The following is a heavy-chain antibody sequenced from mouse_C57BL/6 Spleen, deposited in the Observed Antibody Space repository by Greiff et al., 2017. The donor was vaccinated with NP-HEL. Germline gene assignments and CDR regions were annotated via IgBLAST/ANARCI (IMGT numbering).Heavy chain of an antibody. D-gene: IGHD2-2*01. CDR3: ASSGDGYDLAY. J-gene: IGHJ3*01. CDR2: INPGSGGT. V-gene: IGHV1-54*01. CDR1: GYAFTNYL. Sequence: QVQLQQSGAELVRPGTSVKVSCKASGYAFTNYLIEWVKQRPGQGLEWIGVINPGSGGTNYNEKFKGKATLTADKSSSTAYMQLSSLTSEDSAVYFCASSGDGYDLAYWGQGTLVTVSA.